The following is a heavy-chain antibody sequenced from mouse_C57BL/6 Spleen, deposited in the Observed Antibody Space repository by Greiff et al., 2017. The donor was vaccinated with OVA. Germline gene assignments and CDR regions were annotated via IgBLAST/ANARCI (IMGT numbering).Heavy chain of an antibody. CDR2: IDPENGDT. J-gene: IGHJ3*02. D-gene: IGHD3-2*02. CDR1: GFNIKDDY. V-gene: IGHV14-4*01. Sequence: VQLQQSGAELVRPGASVKLSCTASGFNIKDDYMHWVKQRPEQGLEWIGWIDPENGDTEYASKFQGKATITADTSSNTAYLQLSSLTSEDTAVYYCTTERAQVPGWGQGTLVTVSA. CDR3: TTERAQVPG.